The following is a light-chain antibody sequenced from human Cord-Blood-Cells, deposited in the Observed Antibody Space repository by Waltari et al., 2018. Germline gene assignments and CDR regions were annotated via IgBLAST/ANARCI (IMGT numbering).Light chain of an antibody. CDR3: QQYYSTPLP. Sequence: DIVMTQSPDPLAVSLGERGTINCKSSQSVLYSTNNKNYLAWYQQKPGQPPKLLIYWASTRESGVPDRFSGSGSGTDFTLTISSLQAEDVAVYYCQQYYSTPLPFGGGTKVEIK. V-gene: IGKV4-1*01. J-gene: IGKJ4*01. CDR2: WAS. CDR1: QSVLYSTNNKNY.